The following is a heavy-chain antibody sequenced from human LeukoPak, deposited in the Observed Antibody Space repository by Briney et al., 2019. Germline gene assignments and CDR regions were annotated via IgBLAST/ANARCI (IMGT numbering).Heavy chain of an antibody. CDR2: IRYDGSNK. J-gene: IGHJ6*02. V-gene: IGHV3-30*02. CDR1: GFTFSSYG. D-gene: IGHD2-2*01. Sequence: GGSLRLSCAASGFTFSSYGMHWVRQAPGKGLEWVAFIRYDGSNKYYADSVKGRFTISRDNSKNTLYLQMNSLRAEDTAVYYCAKDLSYQLQRDYYGMDVWGQGTTVTVSS. CDR3: AKDLSYQLQRDYYGMDV.